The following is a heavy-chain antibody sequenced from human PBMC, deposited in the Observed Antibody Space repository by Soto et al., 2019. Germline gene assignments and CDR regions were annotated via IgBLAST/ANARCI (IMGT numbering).Heavy chain of an antibody. V-gene: IGHV5-10-1*01. CDR2: IDPSDSQT. D-gene: IGHD6-13*01. CDR1: GYSFAVYW. CDR3: ARQIYDSGTGPNFQYYFDS. J-gene: IGHJ4*02. Sequence: PGESLKISCKGSGYSFAVYWITWVRQKPGKGLEWMGRIDPSDSQTYYSPSFRGHVTISATKSITTVFLQWSSLRASDTAMYYCARQIYDSGTGPNFQYYFDSWGQGTPVTVSS.